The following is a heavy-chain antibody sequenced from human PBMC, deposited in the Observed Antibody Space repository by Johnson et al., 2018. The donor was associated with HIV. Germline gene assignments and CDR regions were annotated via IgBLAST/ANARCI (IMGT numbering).Heavy chain of an antibody. CDR2: ISYDGSNK. CDR1: GFTFSSYG. CDR3: AKVRRGSDAVDAFDI. J-gene: IGHJ3*02. D-gene: IGHD3-16*01. Sequence: QVQLVESGGGVVQPGRSLRLSCAASGFTFSSYGMHWVRQAPGKGLEWVAVISYDGSNKYYADSVKGRFTISRDNSKNTLYLQMNSLRAEDTAVYYCAKVRRGSDAVDAFDIWGQGTMVTVSS. V-gene: IGHV3-30*18.